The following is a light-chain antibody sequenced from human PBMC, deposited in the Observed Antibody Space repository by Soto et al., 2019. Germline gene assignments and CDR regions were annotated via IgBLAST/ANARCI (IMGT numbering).Light chain of an antibody. V-gene: IGLV2-14*01. CDR1: SSEVGGYNY. Sequence: QSALTQPASVSGSPGQSITISCTGTSSEVGGYNYVSWYQQHPGKAPKLMIYDVINRPSGVSNRFSGSKSGNTASLTIFGLQAEDEADYYCSSYTSSLYVFGTGTKVTV. J-gene: IGLJ1*01. CDR2: DVI. CDR3: SSYTSSLYV.